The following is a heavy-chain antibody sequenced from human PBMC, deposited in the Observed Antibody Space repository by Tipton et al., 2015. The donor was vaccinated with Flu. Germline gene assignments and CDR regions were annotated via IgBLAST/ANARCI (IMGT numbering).Heavy chain of an antibody. V-gene: IGHV4-4*07. J-gene: IGHJ4*02. CDR1: GGSISSYY. Sequence: TLSLTCTVSGGSISSYYWSWIRQPAGKGLEWIGRMHASGVTNYSPSLKSRVSMSVDTSMDQFSLKLTSVTAADTALYYCARDPYNASGSLYDGGDYFDFWGRGTLVSVS. CDR2: MHASGVT. D-gene: IGHD3-10*01. CDR3: ARDPYNASGSLYDGGDYFDF.